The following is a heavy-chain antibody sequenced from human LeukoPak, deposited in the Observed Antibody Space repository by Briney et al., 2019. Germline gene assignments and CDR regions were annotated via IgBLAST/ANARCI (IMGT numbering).Heavy chain of an antibody. D-gene: IGHD3-10*01. V-gene: IGHV4-4*07. J-gene: IGHJ4*02. CDR1: GGPISSYH. CDR3: ASSGGSGSYVFDY. CDR2: IYTSGST. Sequence: PSETLSLTCTVSGGPISSYHWSWIRQPAGKGLEWIGRIYTSGSTNYNPSLKSRVTISVDTSKNQFSLKLSSVTAADTAVYYCASSGGSGSYVFDYWGQGTLVTVSS.